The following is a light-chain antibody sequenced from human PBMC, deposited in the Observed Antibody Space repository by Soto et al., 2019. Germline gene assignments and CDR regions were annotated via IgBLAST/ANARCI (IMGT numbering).Light chain of an antibody. CDR1: SSDVGGYNY. CDR3: SSYTSRISRV. J-gene: IGLJ1*01. V-gene: IGLV2-14*01. Sequence: QSVLTQPASVSGSPGQSISISCTGTSSDVGGYNYVSWYQQHPGKAPKLMIYEVSNRPSGVSNRFSGSKSGNTASLTISGLQVEDEADYYCSSYTSRISRVFGSGTKVTVL. CDR2: EVS.